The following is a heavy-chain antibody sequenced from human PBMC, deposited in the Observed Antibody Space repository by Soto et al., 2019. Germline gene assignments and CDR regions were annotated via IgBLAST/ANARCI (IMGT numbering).Heavy chain of an antibody. CDR1: GFTFSSYG. CDR3: VTFGTSNWFDP. D-gene: IGHD3-16*01. CDR2: ISSGGYVI. J-gene: IGHJ5*02. Sequence: GGSLRLSCAASGFTFSSYGMNWVRQAPGKGLEWVSSISSGGYVIYYADSVKGRFTISRDNAKNSLYLQMNSLRAEDTAIYYCVTFGTSNWFDPWGQGTVVTAPQ. V-gene: IGHV3-21*01.